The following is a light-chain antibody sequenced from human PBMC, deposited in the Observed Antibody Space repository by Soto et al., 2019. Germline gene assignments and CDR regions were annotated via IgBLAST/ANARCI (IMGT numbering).Light chain of an antibody. V-gene: IGLV7-46*01. Sequence: QAVVTQEPSLTVSPGGTVTLTCGSITGTVTTGHAPYWFQQKPGQAPRTLIYETTNRHSWTPARFSGSLLGGKAALTLSGAQPEDDAEYYCLLSYSGARVFGGGTKVTVL. CDR1: TGTVTTGHA. CDR3: LLSYSGARV. CDR2: ETT. J-gene: IGLJ2*01.